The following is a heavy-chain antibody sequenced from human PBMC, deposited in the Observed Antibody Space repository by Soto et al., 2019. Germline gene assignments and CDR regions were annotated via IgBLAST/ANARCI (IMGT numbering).Heavy chain of an antibody. CDR3: ARSPEWPNRYFDY. CDR2: ITANSGST. D-gene: IGHD3-3*01. V-gene: IGHV3-23*01. CDR1: GFSFNTYA. Sequence: PGESLKISCAASGFSFNTYAMVWVRQAPGRGLEWVSTITANSGSTAYGDSVQGRFTISRDNSKSTLYLQMNSLRVEDTATYYCARSPEWPNRYFDYWGQGTLVTVSS. J-gene: IGHJ4*02.